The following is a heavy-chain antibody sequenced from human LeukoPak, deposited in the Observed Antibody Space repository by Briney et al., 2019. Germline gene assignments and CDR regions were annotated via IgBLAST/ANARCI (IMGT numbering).Heavy chain of an antibody. V-gene: IGHV3-43*02. D-gene: IGHD6-13*01. CDR2: ISGDGGST. CDR3: AKADSSSWTNLFDY. CDR1: GLTFDDYA. Sequence: GGSLRLSCAASGLTFDDYAMHWVRQAPGKGLEWVSLISGDGGSTYYADSVKGRFTISRDNSKNSLYLQMNSLRTEDTALYYCAKADSSSWTNLFDYWGQGTLVTVSS. J-gene: IGHJ4*02.